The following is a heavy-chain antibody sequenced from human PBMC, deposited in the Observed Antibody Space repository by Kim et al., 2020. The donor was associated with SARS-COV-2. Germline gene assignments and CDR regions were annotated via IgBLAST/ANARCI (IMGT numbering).Heavy chain of an antibody. D-gene: IGHD3-10*01. V-gene: IGHV1-24*01. CDR1: GYTLTELS. CDR2: FDPEDGET. CDR3: ATRLRVGSNGYYYYGMDV. Sequence: ASVKVSCKVSGYTLTELSMHWVRQAPGKGLEWMGGFDPEDGETIYAQKFQGRVTMTEDTSTDTAYMELSSLRSEDTAVYYCATRLRVGSNGYYYYGMDVWGQGTTVTVSS. J-gene: IGHJ6*02.